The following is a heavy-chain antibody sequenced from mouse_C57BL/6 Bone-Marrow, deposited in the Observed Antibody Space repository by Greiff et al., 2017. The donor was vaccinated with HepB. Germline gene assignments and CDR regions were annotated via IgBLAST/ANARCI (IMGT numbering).Heavy chain of an antibody. J-gene: IGHJ3*01. V-gene: IGHV1-64*01. D-gene: IGHD1-1*01. Sequence: QVQLQQPGAELVKPGASVKLSCKASGYTFTSYWMHWVKQRPGQGLEWIGMIHPNSGSTNYNEKFKSKATLTVDKSSSTAYMQLSSLTSEDSAVYYCANSPYYYGAWFAYWGKGTLVTVSA. CDR3: ANSPYYYGAWFAY. CDR1: GYTFTSYW. CDR2: IHPNSGST.